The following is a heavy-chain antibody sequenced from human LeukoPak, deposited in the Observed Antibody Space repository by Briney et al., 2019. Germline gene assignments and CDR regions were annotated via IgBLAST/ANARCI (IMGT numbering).Heavy chain of an antibody. Sequence: SGTLSLTCAVSGGSISSSNWWSWVRPPPGKGLEWIGEIYHGGNTNYNPSLKSRVTISVDTSKNQFSLKLSSVTAADTAVYYCARGYSTDAFDIWGQGTMVTVSS. CDR2: IYHGGNT. CDR1: GGSISSSNW. D-gene: IGHD1-1*01. V-gene: IGHV4-4*02. CDR3: ARGYSTDAFDI. J-gene: IGHJ3*02.